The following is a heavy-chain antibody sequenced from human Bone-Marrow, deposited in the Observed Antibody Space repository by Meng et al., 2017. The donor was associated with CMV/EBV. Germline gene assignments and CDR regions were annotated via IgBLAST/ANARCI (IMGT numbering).Heavy chain of an antibody. J-gene: IGHJ5*02. D-gene: IGHD2-21*01. Sequence: GSLRLSCTVSGYSISSGYYWGWIRQSPGKGLEWVGSMYHSGNTYYNPSLSSRVTISMDSSKNQFSLKLISVTAADTAMYSCARDRACFDHWGQGTLVTVSS. CDR1: GYSISSGYY. V-gene: IGHV4-38-2*02. CDR3: ARDRACFDH. CDR2: MYHSGNT.